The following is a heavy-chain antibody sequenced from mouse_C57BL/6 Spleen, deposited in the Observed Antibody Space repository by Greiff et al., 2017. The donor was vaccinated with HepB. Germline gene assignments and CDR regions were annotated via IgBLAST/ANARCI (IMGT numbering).Heavy chain of an antibody. V-gene: IGHV8-12*01. Sequence: QVTLKESGPGILQSSQTLSLTCSFSGFSLSTSGMGVSWIRQPSGKGLEWLAHIYWDDDKRYNPSLKSRLTISKDTSRNQVFLKITSVDTADTATYYCARTTVVVPFDYWGQGTTLTVSS. CDR1: GFSLSTSGMG. CDR2: IYWDDDK. CDR3: ARTTVVVPFDY. J-gene: IGHJ2*01. D-gene: IGHD1-1*01.